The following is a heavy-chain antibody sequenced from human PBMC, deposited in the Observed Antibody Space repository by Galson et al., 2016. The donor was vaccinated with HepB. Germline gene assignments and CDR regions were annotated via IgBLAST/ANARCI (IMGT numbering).Heavy chain of an antibody. J-gene: IGHJ6*02. V-gene: IGHV4-59*01. CDR1: GGSISSDY. CDR2: LSDSGNT. D-gene: IGHD3-9*01. CDR3: ARGRDYDILTGHYAMDV. Sequence: ETLSLTCTVSGGSISSDYWSWIRQPPGRGLEWIAYLSDSGNTKYNPSLESRVTTSIDTSKNQFSLKLSSVTAADTAMYYCARGRDYDILTGHYAMDVWGQGTTVSVS.